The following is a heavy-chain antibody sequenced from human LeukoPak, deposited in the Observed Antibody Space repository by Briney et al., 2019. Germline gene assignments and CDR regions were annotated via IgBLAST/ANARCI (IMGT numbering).Heavy chain of an antibody. CDR2: INHSGST. CDR1: GGSFSGYY. Sequence: PSETLSLTCAVYGGSFSGYYWSWIHQPPGKGLEWIGEINHSGSTNYNPSLKSRVTISVDTSKNQFSLKLSSVTAADTAVYYCARGEEMATNWGQGTLVTVSS. V-gene: IGHV4-34*01. D-gene: IGHD5-24*01. J-gene: IGHJ4*02. CDR3: ARGEEMATN.